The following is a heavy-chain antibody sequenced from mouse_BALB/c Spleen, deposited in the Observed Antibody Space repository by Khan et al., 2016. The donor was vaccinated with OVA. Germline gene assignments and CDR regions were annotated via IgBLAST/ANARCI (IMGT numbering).Heavy chain of an antibody. V-gene: IGHV9-3-1*01. CDR1: GSPFPHSG. Sequence: QIQLVPSGPELKKPGETVKISCKASGSPFPHSGLHWVKQAPGKGFKWMGWINTYTGEPTYADDFKGRFAFSLETSASTAYLQINNLKNEDTATYFCARSNGNYWFAYWGQGTLVTVSA. J-gene: IGHJ3*01. D-gene: IGHD2-1*01. CDR3: ARSNGNYWFAY. CDR2: INTYTGEP.